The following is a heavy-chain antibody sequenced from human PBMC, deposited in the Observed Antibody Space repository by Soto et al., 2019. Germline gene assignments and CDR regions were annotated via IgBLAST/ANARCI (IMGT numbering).Heavy chain of an antibody. CDR3: ARRALDAFDI. CDR2: IIPIFGTA. CDR1: GGTFSSYA. Sequence: SVKVSCTDSGGTFSSYAISWVRQAPGQGLEWMGGIIPIFGTANYAQKFQGRVTITADESTSTAYMELSSLRSEDTAVYYCARRALDAFDIWGQGTMVTVSS. J-gene: IGHJ3*02. V-gene: IGHV1-69*13.